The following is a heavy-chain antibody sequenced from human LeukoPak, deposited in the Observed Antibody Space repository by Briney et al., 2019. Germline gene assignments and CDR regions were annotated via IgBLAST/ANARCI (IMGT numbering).Heavy chain of an antibody. CDR2: IIPIFGTA. D-gene: IGHD6-19*01. Sequence: ASVKVSCKASGGTFSSYAISWVRQAPGQGLEWMGGIIPIFGTANYAQKFQGRVTITADKFTSTAYMELSSLRSEDTAVYYCAIAVAGTGHFDYWSQGTLVTVSS. V-gene: IGHV1-69*06. CDR1: GGTFSSYA. J-gene: IGHJ4*02. CDR3: AIAVAGTGHFDY.